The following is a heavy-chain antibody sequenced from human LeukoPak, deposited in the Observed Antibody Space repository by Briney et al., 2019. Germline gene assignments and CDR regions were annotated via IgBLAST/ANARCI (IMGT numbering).Heavy chain of an antibody. CDR2: IRYDGGNK. CDR3: ARSATGTRYFQH. V-gene: IGHV3-30*02. CDR1: GFTFSSYG. J-gene: IGHJ1*01. Sequence: GGSLRLSCAASGFTFSSYGMHWVRQAPGKGLEWVAFIRYDGGNKYYGDSVKGRFTISRDNSKNTLYLQMNSLRAEDTAVYYCARSATGTRYFQHWGQGTLVTVSS. D-gene: IGHD1-7*01.